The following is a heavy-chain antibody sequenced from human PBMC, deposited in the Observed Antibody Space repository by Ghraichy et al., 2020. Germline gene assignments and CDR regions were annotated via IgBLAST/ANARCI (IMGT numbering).Heavy chain of an antibody. CDR3: AKGRVTHDY. Sequence: GVLNISCAASGFTFSTYPMNWVRQPPGKGLEWVSSISASGDNTYYADSVKGRFTISRDNSKSTLLLQMNSLRAEDAAIYYCAKGRVTHDYWGQGTLVTVSS. D-gene: IGHD2-21*02. J-gene: IGHJ4*02. CDR1: GFTFSTYP. V-gene: IGHV3-23*01. CDR2: ISASGDNT.